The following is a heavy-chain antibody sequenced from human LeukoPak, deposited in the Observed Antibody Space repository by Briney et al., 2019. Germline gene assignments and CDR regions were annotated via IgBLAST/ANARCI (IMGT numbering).Heavy chain of an antibody. D-gene: IGHD1-26*01. CDR1: DYSIRSGYH. CDR2: ISRSGST. CDR3: ARGYIGNSGRYYYYYMDV. Sequence: PSETLSLTCAVSDYSIRSGYHRGWIRQPPEKGLEWIGSISRSGSTYYSPSLKGRVTMSVDSSKNEFSLNLSSVTAADTAVYNCARGYIGNSGRYYYYYMDVWGKGTTVTVSS. V-gene: IGHV4-38-2*01. J-gene: IGHJ6*03.